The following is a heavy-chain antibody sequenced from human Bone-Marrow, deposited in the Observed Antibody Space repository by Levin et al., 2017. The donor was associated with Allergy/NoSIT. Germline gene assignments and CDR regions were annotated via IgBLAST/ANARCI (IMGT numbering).Heavy chain of an antibody. CDR3: AREQQLGGSSAGAPDWP. CDR2: ISYDGSNK. Sequence: GGSLRLSCAASGFTFSSYAMHWVRQAPGKGLEWVAVISYDGSNKYYADSVKGRFTISRDNSKNTLYLQMNSLRAEDTAVYYCAREQQLGGSSAGAPDWPWGQGTLVTVSS. J-gene: IGHJ5*02. CDR1: GFTFSSYA. D-gene: IGHD6-13*01. V-gene: IGHV3-30-3*01.